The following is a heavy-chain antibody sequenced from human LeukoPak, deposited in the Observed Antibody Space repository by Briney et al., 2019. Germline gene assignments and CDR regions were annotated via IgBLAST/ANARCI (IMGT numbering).Heavy chain of an antibody. CDR2: IYSGGNT. J-gene: IGHJ4*02. CDR3: ARDWGTL. Sequence: GGSLRLSCAASGFTVSNNYMSWVRQAPGKGLEWVSIIYSGGNTYYADFAKGRFTISRDNSKNTLYLQMNSLRAEDTAVYYCARDWGTLWGQETLVTVSS. CDR1: GFTVSNNY. D-gene: IGHD1-1*01. V-gene: IGHV3-53*01.